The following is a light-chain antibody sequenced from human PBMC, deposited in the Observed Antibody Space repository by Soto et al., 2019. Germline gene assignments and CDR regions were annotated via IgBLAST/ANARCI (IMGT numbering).Light chain of an antibody. J-gene: IGLJ1*01. CDR2: DVR. CDR3: SSYTTSSTLYV. Sequence: QSVLTQPASVSGSPGQSITTSCTGTSSDVGSYNLVSWYQQHPGKAPKLMIYDVRNRPSGISNRFSGSKSGNTASLTISGLQAEDEADYYCSSYTTSSTLYVFGTGPKVTV. CDR1: SSDVGSYNL. V-gene: IGLV2-14*02.